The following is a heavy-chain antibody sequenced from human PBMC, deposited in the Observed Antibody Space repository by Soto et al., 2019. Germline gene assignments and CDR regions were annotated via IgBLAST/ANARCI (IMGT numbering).Heavy chain of an antibody. CDR1: GFTVSSHA. Sequence: EVQVLESGGGLVQPGGSLRLSCEGSGFTVSSHAMTWIRQAPGKGPEWVSTITADGGTNYADSVKGRFAMSRDTSENTLYLRMNSLGAEDTAAYYCAPHVSCSGGSCQYDAFAIRGQGTMVTVSS. V-gene: IGHV3-23*01. CDR2: ITADGGT. D-gene: IGHD2-15*01. CDR3: APHVSCSGGSCQYDAFAI. J-gene: IGHJ3*02.